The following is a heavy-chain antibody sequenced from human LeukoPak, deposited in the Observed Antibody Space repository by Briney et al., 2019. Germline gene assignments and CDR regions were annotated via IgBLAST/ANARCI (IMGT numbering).Heavy chain of an antibody. CDR1: GFTFDDYA. V-gene: IGHV3-9*01. CDR3: AKDMGSGSLGGYFDY. D-gene: IGHD1-26*01. Sequence: GRSLRLSCAASGFTFDDYAMHWVRQAPGKGLEWVPGISWNSGSIGYADSVKGRFTISRDNAKNSLYLQMNSLRAEDTALYYCAKDMGSGSLGGYFDYWGQGTLVTVSS. CDR2: ISWNSGSI. J-gene: IGHJ4*02.